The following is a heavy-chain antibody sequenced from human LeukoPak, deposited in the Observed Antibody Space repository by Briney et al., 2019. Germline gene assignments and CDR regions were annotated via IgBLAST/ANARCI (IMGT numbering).Heavy chain of an antibody. D-gene: IGHD3-16*01. Sequence: GGSLRLSCAASGFTFSSYSMNWVRQAPGKGLEWVSSISSSSSYIYYADSVKGRFTISRDNAKNSLYLQMNSLRAEDTAVYYCARAGGQRLRAGYYGMDVWGQGTTVTVSS. J-gene: IGHJ6*02. CDR1: GFTFSSYS. CDR2: ISSSSSYI. CDR3: ARAGGQRLRAGYYGMDV. V-gene: IGHV3-21*01.